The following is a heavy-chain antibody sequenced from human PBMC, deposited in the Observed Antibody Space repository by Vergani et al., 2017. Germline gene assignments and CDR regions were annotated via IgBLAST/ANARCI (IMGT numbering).Heavy chain of an antibody. J-gene: IGHJ3*02. CDR2: LSASDRLT. Sequence: EVQLLESGGDLVQPGGSLRLSCAASGFTFIMHAMSWVRQAPGKGLEWVSTLSASDRLTHYADYVKGRFTISRDNSKNTLFLHMNSLRPEDTAVYYCAKVGRSEVAGTFGAFDIWGQGTMVTVSS. V-gene: IGHV3-23*01. CDR3: AKVGRSEVAGTFGAFDI. CDR1: GFTFIMHA. D-gene: IGHD6-19*01.